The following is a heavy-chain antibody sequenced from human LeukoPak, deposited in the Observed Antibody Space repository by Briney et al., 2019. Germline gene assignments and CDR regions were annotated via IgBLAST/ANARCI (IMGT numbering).Heavy chain of an antibody. CDR3: ARDQTYYVSSGYYYVTYFQH. J-gene: IGHJ1*01. CDR1: GGSISSYY. CDR2: ISTGGST. D-gene: IGHD3-22*01. Sequence: PSETLSLTCTVSGGSISSYYWSWIRQPAGEGLEWIGRISTGGSTTYNPSFKSRVTMSLDTSKNQFSLNLTSVTAADTAVYYCARDQTYYVSSGYYYVTYFQHWGQGILVTVSS. V-gene: IGHV4-4*07.